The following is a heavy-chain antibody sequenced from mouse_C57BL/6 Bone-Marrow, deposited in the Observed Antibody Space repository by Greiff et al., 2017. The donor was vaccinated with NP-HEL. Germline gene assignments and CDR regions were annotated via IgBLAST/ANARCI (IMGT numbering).Heavy chain of an antibody. CDR1: GYTFTSYG. Sequence: QVQLQQSGAELARPGASVKLSCKASGYTFTSYGISWVKQRTGQGLEWIGEIYPRSGNTYYNEKFKGKATLTADKSSSTAYMELRSLTSEDSAVYFCANSYYSNFAWFAYWGQGTLVTVSA. J-gene: IGHJ3*01. D-gene: IGHD2-5*01. CDR2: IYPRSGNT. CDR3: ANSYYSNFAWFAY. V-gene: IGHV1-81*01.